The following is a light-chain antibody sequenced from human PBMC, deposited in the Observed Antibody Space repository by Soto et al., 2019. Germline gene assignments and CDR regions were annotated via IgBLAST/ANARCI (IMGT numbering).Light chain of an antibody. CDR1: SSDVGGYNY. V-gene: IGLV2-8*01. Sequence: QSALTQPPSASGSPGQSVTISCTGTSSDVGGYNYVSWYQQHPGKAPKLMIYEVSKRPSGVPDRFSGSKSGNTASLTVSGLQAEDEADYYCTSHAVTITFVFGGGTKLTVL. CDR3: TSHAVTITFV. J-gene: IGLJ2*01. CDR2: EVS.